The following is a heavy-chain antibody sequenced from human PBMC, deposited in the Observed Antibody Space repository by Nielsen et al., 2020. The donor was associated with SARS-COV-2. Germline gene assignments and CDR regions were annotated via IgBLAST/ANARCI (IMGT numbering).Heavy chain of an antibody. D-gene: IGHD3-10*01. CDR3: ARDTVRHYYGSGSYPWFDP. CDR2: ISSSGSTI. Sequence: WIRQPPGKGLERVSYISSSGSTIYYADSVKGRFTISRDNAKNSLYLQMNSLRAEDTAVYYCARDTVRHYYGSGSYPWFDPWGQGTLVTVSS. J-gene: IGHJ5*02. V-gene: IGHV3-48*03.